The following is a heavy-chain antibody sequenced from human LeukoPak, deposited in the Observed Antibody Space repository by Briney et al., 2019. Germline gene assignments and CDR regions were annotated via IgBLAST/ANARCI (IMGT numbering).Heavy chain of an antibody. D-gene: IGHD3-10*01. CDR1: GGSISSGGYY. J-gene: IGHJ5*02. V-gene: IGHV4-31*03. CDR2: IYYSGGT. CDR3: ANYGSGSYRFDP. Sequence: SETLSLTCTVSGGSISSGGYYWSWIRQHPGKGLEWIGYIYYSGGTYYNPSLKSRVTISVDTTKNQFSLKLSSVTAADTAVYYCANYGSGSYRFDPWGQGTLVTVSS.